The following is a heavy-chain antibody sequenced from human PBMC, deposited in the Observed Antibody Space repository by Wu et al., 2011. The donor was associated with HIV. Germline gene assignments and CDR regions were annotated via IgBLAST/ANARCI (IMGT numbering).Heavy chain of an antibody. V-gene: IGHV1-2*02. CDR1: GYTFIAYY. CDR3: ARRRCDTSCYNGYYYYYMDV. Sequence: QVQLVQSGTEVKRPGASVKVSCKASGYTFIAYYIHWLRQAPGQGLEWMGWINPKSGDTHSAQKFLGRVTMTRDTSISTANMELSSLRSEDTAVYYCARRRCDTSCYNGYYYYYMDVWAKGTDGHRLL. J-gene: IGHJ6*03. D-gene: IGHD2-2*02. CDR2: INPKSGDT.